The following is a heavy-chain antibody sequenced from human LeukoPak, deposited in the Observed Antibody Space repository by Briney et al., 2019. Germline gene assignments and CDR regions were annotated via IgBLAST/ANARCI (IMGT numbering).Heavy chain of an antibody. Sequence: GESLRLSCAASGFTFSSYWMSWVRQAPGKGLEWVANIKQDGSEKYYVDSVKGRFTISRDNAKNTLYLQMNSLRAEDTAVYYCARDHELDGMDVWGQGTTVTVSS. CDR2: IKQDGSEK. J-gene: IGHJ6*02. V-gene: IGHV3-7*01. CDR3: ARDHELDGMDV. D-gene: IGHD1-7*01. CDR1: GFTFSSYW.